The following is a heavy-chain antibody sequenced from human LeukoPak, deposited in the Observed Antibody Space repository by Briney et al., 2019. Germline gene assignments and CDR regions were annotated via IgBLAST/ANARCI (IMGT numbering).Heavy chain of an antibody. V-gene: IGHV3-23*01. CDR3: AKGDSGSYIDHCDS. D-gene: IGHD1-26*01. J-gene: IGHJ4*02. Sequence: PGGSLRLSCAASGFTFRSYAMTWVRQAPGKGLEWVSGLTGSGGTTYYADSVKGRFTISRDNSKNTVYMQMNSLRAEDTAVYYCAKGDSGSYIDHCDSWCQGSLVTVSS. CDR1: GFTFRSYA. CDR2: LTGSGGTT.